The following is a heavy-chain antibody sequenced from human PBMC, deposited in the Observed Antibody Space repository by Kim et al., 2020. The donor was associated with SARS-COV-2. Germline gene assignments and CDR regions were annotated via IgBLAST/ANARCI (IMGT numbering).Heavy chain of an antibody. V-gene: IGHV3-48*02. CDR3: ARDEGYDYVWGSYPDY. Sequence: SVQGRFTISRDNAKNSLYLQMNSLRDEDTAVYYCARDEGYDYVWGSYPDYWGQGTLVTVSS. D-gene: IGHD3-16*02. J-gene: IGHJ4*02.